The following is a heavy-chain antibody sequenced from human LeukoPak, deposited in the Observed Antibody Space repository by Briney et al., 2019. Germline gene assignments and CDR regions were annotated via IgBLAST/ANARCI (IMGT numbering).Heavy chain of an antibody. D-gene: IGHD5-18*01. CDR3: ARDSSNRGYTYDDAFDI. CDR2: IYTSGTT. J-gene: IGHJ3*02. V-gene: IGHV4-4*07. CDR1: GGFISNFH. Sequence: SETLSLTCSVSGGFISNFHWTWIRQPAGKGLEWIGRIYTSGTTTYNPSLQSRVTMSVDTSKNQFSLRLRSVTAADTAVYFCARDSSNRGYTYDDAFDIWGQGTMVTVSS.